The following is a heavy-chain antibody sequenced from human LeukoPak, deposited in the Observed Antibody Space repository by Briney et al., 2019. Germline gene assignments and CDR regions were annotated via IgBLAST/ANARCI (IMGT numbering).Heavy chain of an antibody. V-gene: IGHV3-23*01. D-gene: IGHD2-2*02. CDR3: AKGEHCSSTSCYSWVYYFDY. J-gene: IGHJ4*02. Sequence: DSVEGRFTISRDNSKNTLYLQMNSLRAEDTAVYYCAKGEHCSSTSCYSWVYYFDYWGQGTLVTVSS.